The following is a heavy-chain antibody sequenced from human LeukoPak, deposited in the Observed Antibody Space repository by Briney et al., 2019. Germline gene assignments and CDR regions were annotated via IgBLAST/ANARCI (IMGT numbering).Heavy chain of an antibody. J-gene: IGHJ4*02. CDR3: ASSEGDMTAFYY. D-gene: IGHD3-9*01. Sequence: ASVKVSCKASVYTFPSYDINWVRQATGQGLEWMGWMNPNSGNTGCAQKFQGRVTMTRNTSVSTAYMELSSLRSKDTAVYYCASSEGDMTAFYYWGQGTLVTVSS. CDR1: VYTFPSYD. CDR2: MNPNSGNT. V-gene: IGHV1-8*01.